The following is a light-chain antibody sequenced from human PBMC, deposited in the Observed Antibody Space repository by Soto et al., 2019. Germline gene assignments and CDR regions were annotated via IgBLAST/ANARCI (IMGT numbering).Light chain of an antibody. V-gene: IGKV3-20*01. CDR2: GAS. Sequence: EIVLTQSPGTLSLSPGERATLSCRASQSVSGTYLAWYQQKPGQAPRLLIYGASSRATGIPDRFSGSRSGTDFTLTISRLEPEDFAVYYCEQYGSSPQTFGQGTKVEI. J-gene: IGKJ1*01. CDR3: EQYGSSPQT. CDR1: QSVSGTY.